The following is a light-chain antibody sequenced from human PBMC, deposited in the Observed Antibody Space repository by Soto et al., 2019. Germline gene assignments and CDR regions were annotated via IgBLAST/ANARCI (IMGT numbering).Light chain of an antibody. V-gene: IGKV1-5*01. CDR3: QQYESYPYT. CDR1: QSIQTW. CDR2: DAS. Sequence: DIQMTQSPYTLSASAGDRVTISCRASQSIQTWLAWYQQKPGKAPKLLIFDASALASGVSSRFSGSGSGAEFTLTISSLQADDFATYYCQQYESYPYTFGRGTRLEIK. J-gene: IGKJ2*01.